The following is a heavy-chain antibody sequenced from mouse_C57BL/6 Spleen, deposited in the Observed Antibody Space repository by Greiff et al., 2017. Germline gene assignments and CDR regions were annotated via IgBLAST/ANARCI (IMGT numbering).Heavy chain of an antibody. J-gene: IGHJ2*01. Sequence: QVQLQQSGPELVKPGASVKISCKASGYAFSSSWMNWVKQRPGKGLEWIGRIYPGDGDTNYNGKFKGKATLTADKSSSTAYMQLSSLTSEDSAVYFCARGDYYGSRRYDFDYWGQGTTLTVSS. V-gene: IGHV1-82*01. D-gene: IGHD1-1*01. CDR1: GYAFSSSW. CDR3: ARGDYYGSRRYDFDY. CDR2: IYPGDGDT.